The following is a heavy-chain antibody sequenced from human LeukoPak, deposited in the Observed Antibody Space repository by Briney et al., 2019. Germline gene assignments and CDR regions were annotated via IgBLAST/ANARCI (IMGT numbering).Heavy chain of an antibody. J-gene: IGHJ4*02. V-gene: IGHV3-30*04. CDR3: AKEGVLAAACDY. CDR1: GFTFSSYA. Sequence: PGGSLRLSCAASGFTFSSYAMHWVRQAPGKGLEWVAVISYDGSNKYYADSVKGRFTISRDNSKNTLYLQMNSLRAEDTAVYYCAKEGVLAAACDYWGQGTLVTVSS. CDR2: ISYDGSNK. D-gene: IGHD6-13*01.